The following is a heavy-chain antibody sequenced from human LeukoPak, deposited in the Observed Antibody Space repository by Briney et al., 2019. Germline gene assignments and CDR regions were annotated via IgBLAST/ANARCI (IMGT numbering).Heavy chain of an antibody. Sequence: GGSLRLSCAASGFTFSSYWMSWVRQAPGKGLEWVANIKQDGSEKYYVDSVKGRFTISRDNAKNSLYLQMNSLRAEDTAVYYCAREARSLGIAARPFDYWGQGTLVTVSS. V-gene: IGHV3-7*01. CDR1: GFTFSSYW. D-gene: IGHD6-6*01. J-gene: IGHJ4*02. CDR2: IKQDGSEK. CDR3: AREARSLGIAARPFDY.